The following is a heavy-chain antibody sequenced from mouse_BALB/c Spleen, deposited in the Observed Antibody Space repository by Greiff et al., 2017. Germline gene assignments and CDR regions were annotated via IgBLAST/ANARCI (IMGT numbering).Heavy chain of an antibody. CDR3: AKFPYGNYEAWFAD. J-gene: IGHJ3*01. CDR1: GYSITSDYA. CDR2: ISYSGST. D-gene: IGHD2-1*01. Sequence: EVMLVESGPGLVKPSQSLSLTCTVTGYSITSDYAWNWIRQFPGNKLEWMGYISYSGSTSYNPSLKSRISITRDTSKNQFFLQLNSVTTEDTATYYCAKFPYGNYEAWFADWGQGTLVTVSA. V-gene: IGHV3-2*02.